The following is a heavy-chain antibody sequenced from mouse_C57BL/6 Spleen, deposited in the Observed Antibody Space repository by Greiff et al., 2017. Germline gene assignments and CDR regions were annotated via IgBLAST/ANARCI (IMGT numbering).Heavy chain of an antibody. CDR1: GYTFTSYW. Sequence: QVQLQQPGAELVMPGASVKLSCKASGYTFTSYWMHWVKQRPGQGLEWIGEIDPSDIYTNYNQKFKGKSTLTVDKSSSTAYMQLSSLTSEDSAVYYCARRGVVYFDYWGQGTTLTVSS. CDR3: ARRGVVYFDY. D-gene: IGHD1-1*02. CDR2: IDPSDIYT. V-gene: IGHV1-69*01. J-gene: IGHJ2*01.